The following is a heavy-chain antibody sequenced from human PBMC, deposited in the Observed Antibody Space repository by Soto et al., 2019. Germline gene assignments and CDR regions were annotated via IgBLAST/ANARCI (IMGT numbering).Heavy chain of an antibody. Sequence: EVQLVESGGGLVQPGGSLRLSCAASGVTFSSYSMNWVRQAPGKGLEWLSYISSSSSTIYYADSVKGRFTISRDNAKNSRFLQMNSLRAEDTAVYYCARGGAAQRIHFFDYWGQGTLVTVSS. V-gene: IGHV3-48*01. CDR1: GVTFSSYS. J-gene: IGHJ4*02. D-gene: IGHD6-25*01. CDR2: ISSSSSTI. CDR3: ARGGAAQRIHFFDY.